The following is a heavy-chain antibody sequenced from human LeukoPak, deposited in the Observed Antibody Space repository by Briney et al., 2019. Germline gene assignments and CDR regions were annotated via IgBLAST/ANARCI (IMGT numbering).Heavy chain of an antibody. J-gene: IGHJ4*02. CDR3: AKGIAAAGTSGY. CDR1: GFTFSSYA. Sequence: PGGSLRLSCAASGFTFSSYAMHWVRQAPGKGLEWVAVISYDGSNKYYADSVKGRFTISRDNSKNTLYLQMNSLRAEDTAVYYCAKGIAAAGTSGYWGQGTLVTVSS. D-gene: IGHD6-13*01. CDR2: ISYDGSNK. V-gene: IGHV3-30*04.